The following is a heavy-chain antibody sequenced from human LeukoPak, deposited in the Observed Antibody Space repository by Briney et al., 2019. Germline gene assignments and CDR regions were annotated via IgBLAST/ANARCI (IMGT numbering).Heavy chain of an antibody. CDR2: IYTSGST. V-gene: IGHV4-4*07. CDR3: ARDDLLYYGSGSYYYSDY. J-gene: IGHJ4*02. Sequence: PSETLSLTCTVSGGSISSDYWRWIRQPAGKGLEWIGRIYTSGSTNYNPSLKSRVTMSVDTSKNQFSLKLSSVTAADTAVYYCARDDLLYYGSGSYYYSDYWGQGTLVTVSS. D-gene: IGHD3-10*01. CDR1: GGSISSDY.